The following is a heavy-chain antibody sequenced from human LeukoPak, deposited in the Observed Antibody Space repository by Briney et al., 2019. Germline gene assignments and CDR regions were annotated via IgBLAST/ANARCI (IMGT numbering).Heavy chain of an antibody. CDR1: GYTFNTYG. D-gene: IGHD1-26*01. CDR2: IIPIFGTA. Sequence: SVKVSCKASGYTFNTYGITWVRQAPGQGLEWMGGIIPIFGTANYAQKFQGRVTITADESTSTAYMELSSLRSEDTAVYYCARVGARNLNWFDPWGQGTLVTVSS. CDR3: ARVGARNLNWFDP. J-gene: IGHJ5*02. V-gene: IGHV1-69*13.